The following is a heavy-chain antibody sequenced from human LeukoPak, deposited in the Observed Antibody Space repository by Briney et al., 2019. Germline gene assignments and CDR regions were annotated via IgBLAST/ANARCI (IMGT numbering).Heavy chain of an antibody. CDR1: GGSISSGSYY. Sequence: PSETLSLTCTVSGGSISSGSYYWSWIRQPAGKGLEWIGRIYTSGSTNYNPSLKSRVTISVDTSKNQLSLKLSSVTAADTAVYYCASFTMVRGVDYWGQGTLVTVSS. J-gene: IGHJ4*02. D-gene: IGHD3-10*01. CDR3: ASFTMVRGVDY. V-gene: IGHV4-61*02. CDR2: IYTSGST.